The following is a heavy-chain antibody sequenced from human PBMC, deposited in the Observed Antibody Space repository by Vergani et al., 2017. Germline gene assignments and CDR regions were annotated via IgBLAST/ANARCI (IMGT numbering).Heavy chain of an antibody. Sequence: EVQLVESGGGLVQPGGSLRLPCAASGFTFSNYWMDWVRQAPRKGLEWVANIKQDGSEKFYVDSVKGRFTISRDNAKNSVYLQMNSLRAEDTAVYFCARSLDYWGQGTLVTVSS. V-gene: IGHV3-7*01. CDR1: GFTFSNYW. CDR2: IKQDGSEK. J-gene: IGHJ4*02. CDR3: ARSLDY.